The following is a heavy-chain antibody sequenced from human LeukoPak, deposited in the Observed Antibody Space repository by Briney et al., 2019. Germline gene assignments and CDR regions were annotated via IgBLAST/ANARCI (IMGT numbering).Heavy chain of an antibody. CDR3: AKDIKGEPIWFGELLGFDY. CDR1: GFTFSSYA. J-gene: IGHJ4*02. CDR2: ISYDGSNK. V-gene: IGHV3-30-3*01. D-gene: IGHD3-10*01. Sequence: PGGSLRLSCAASGFTFSSYAMHWVRQAPGKGPEWVAVISYDGSNKYYADSVKGRFTISRDNSKNTLYLQMNSLRAEDTAVYYCAKDIKGEPIWFGELLGFDYWGQGTLVTVSS.